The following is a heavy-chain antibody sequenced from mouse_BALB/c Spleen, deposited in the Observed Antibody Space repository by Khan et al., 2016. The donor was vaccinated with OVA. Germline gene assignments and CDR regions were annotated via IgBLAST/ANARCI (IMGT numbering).Heavy chain of an antibody. CDR2: INPSAGDT. CDR1: GYTFTSYY. CDR3: TRSGYGTFAN. Sequence: VQLQQSGAELVKPGASVKLSCKASGYTFTSYYMYWVKQRPGQGLEWIGEINPSAGDTNFHEKFKSQATLSVDKSSSTVYMQLSSLTSADSAVYYTTRSGYGTFANWGQGTMVTGSA. D-gene: IGHD1-1*02. J-gene: IGHJ3*01. V-gene: IGHV1S81*02.